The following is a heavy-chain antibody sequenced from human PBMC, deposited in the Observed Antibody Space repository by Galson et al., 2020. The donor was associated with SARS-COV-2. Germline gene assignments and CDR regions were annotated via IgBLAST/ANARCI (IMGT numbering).Heavy chain of an antibody. Sequence: GGSLRLSCAASGFTFSSYAMHWVRQAPGKGLEWVAVISYDGSNKYYADSVKGRFTISRDNSKNTLYLQMNSLRAEDTAVYYCARARSGYYYNPFDCWGQGTWVTVSS. J-gene: IGHJ4*02. V-gene: IGHV3-30*04. CDR3: ARARSGYYYNPFDC. CDR1: GFTFSSYA. CDR2: ISYDGSNK. D-gene: IGHD3-22*01.